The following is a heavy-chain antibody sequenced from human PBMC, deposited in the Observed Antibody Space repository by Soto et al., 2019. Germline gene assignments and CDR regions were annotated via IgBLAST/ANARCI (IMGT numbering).Heavy chain of an antibody. CDR3: ARDAQGYSSSYYYYGMDV. CDR1: GFTFSSYA. V-gene: IGHV3-21*01. Sequence: PGGSLRLSCAASGFTFSSYAMSWVRQAPGKGLEWVSSISSSSGYTYYADSVKGRFTISRDNAKNTLYLQMNSLRAEDTAVYYCARDAQGYSSSYYYYGMDVWGQGTTVTVSS. J-gene: IGHJ6*02. CDR2: ISSSSGYT. D-gene: IGHD6-6*01.